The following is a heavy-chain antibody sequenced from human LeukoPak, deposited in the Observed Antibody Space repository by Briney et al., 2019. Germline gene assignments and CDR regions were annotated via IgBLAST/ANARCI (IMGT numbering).Heavy chain of an antibody. CDR3: ARGTSSGPMRY. J-gene: IGHJ4*02. CDR2: IIPIFGTA. Sequence: GASVKVSCKASRGTFSSYAISWVRQAPGQGLEWMGGIIPIFGTANYAQKFQGRVTITADESTSTAYMEVSSLRSEDTAVYYCARGTSSGPMRYWGQGTLVTVSS. V-gene: IGHV1-69*13. CDR1: RGTFSSYA. D-gene: IGHD6-19*01.